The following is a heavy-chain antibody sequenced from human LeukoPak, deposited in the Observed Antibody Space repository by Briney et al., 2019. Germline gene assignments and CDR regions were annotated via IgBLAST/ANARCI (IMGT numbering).Heavy chain of an antibody. J-gene: IGHJ3*02. D-gene: IGHD1-26*01. Sequence: ASVKVSCKASGYTFTSYYMHWVRQAPGQGLEWMGIINPSGGSTSCAQKFQGRVTMTRDTSTSTVYMELSSLRSEDTAVYYCARVVTRDPELIDAFDIWGQGTMVTVSS. V-gene: IGHV1-46*01. CDR1: GYTFTSYY. CDR2: INPSGGST. CDR3: ARVVTRDPELIDAFDI.